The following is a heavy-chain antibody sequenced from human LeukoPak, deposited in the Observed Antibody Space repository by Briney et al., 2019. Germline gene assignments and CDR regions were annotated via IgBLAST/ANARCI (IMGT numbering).Heavy chain of an antibody. V-gene: IGHV3-23*01. D-gene: IGHD3-10*01. Sequence: GGSLRLSCAASGFTFSSYAMSWVRQAPGKGLEWVSAISGSGGSTYYADSVKGRFTVSRDNSKNTLYLQMNSLRAEDTAVYYCAKDPARGVSGMDVWGKGSTVTVSS. CDR2: ISGSGGST. CDR1: GFTFSSYA. CDR3: AKDPARGVSGMDV. J-gene: IGHJ6*04.